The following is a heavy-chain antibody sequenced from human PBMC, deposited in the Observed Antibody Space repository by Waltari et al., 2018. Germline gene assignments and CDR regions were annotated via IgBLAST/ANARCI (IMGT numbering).Heavy chain of an antibody. Sequence: QLQLQESGPGLVKPSETLSLTCTVSGGSIRSSSYYWGWIRQPPGKGLEWIGSIYYSGSISDNPSLQSRVPLLVDTAKNQFLLKLSAVTASDTAVYYCARVDSGSYFDYWGQGTLVTVSS. CDR3: ARVDSGSYFDY. CDR2: IYYSGSI. J-gene: IGHJ4*02. CDR1: GGSIRSSSYY. D-gene: IGHD1-26*01. V-gene: IGHV4-39*07.